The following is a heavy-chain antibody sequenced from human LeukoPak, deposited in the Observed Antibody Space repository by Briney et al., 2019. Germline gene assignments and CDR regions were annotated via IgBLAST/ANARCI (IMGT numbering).Heavy chain of an antibody. V-gene: IGHV1-69*04. J-gene: IGHJ4*02. CDR1: GGTPSSHA. Sequence: SVKVSCKASGGTPSSHAINWVRQAPGRGPEWMGRIILMLGLPSYAQKFQGRVTITADQSTGTVYMEVRSLRSEDTAIYYCASRHDNNAGYFDPWGQGTLITVSS. D-gene: IGHD2-8*01. CDR2: IILMLGLP. CDR3: ASRHDNNAGYFDP.